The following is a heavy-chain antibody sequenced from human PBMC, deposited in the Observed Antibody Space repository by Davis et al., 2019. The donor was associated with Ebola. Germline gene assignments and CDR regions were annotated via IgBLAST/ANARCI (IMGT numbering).Heavy chain of an antibody. CDR1: GDSISSYY. J-gene: IGHJ4*02. CDR3: ARGFLTLMWWYFDY. Sequence: PSETLSLTCTVSGDSISSYYWNWVRQPPGKGLEWIGIIYDGGRTNYRPSLRSRVTISADTSKNQFSLKLSSVTAADTAVYYCARGFLTLMWWYFDYWGQGTLVTVSS. V-gene: IGHV4-59*12. D-gene: IGHD2-21*01. CDR2: IYDGGRT.